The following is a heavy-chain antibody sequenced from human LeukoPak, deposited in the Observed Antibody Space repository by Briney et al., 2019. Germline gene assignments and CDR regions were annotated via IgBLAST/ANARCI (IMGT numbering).Heavy chain of an antibody. CDR2: ISYDGSNK. D-gene: IGHD5/OR15-5a*01. J-gene: IGHJ4*02. Sequence: PGRSLRLSCAASGFTFSSYALHWVRQAPGKGLEWVAVISYDGSNKYYADSVKGRFTISRDNSKNTLYLQMNSLRAEDTAVYYCVRDGGRSWSTAAQLTDWGQGPLVTVSS. CDR1: GFTFSSYA. V-gene: IGHV3-30*01. CDR3: VRDGGRSWSTAAQLTD.